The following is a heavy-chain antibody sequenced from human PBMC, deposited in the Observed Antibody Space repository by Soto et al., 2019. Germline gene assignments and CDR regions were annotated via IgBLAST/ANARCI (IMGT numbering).Heavy chain of an antibody. V-gene: IGHV2-5*02. CDR1: GLSLSTSGEA. J-gene: IGHJ5*02. CDR2: IYWDDDK. D-gene: IGHD3-10*01. CDR3: ARYVSTIPAVWFDP. Sequence: QITLKESVPTLVKPTQTLTLTCTFSGLSLSTSGEAVGWIRQPPGKALEWLALIYWDDDKRYNPTLKTRLTITKDTSKNHVDLTLTNMDPVDTATYYCARYVSTIPAVWFDPWGQGILVTVSS.